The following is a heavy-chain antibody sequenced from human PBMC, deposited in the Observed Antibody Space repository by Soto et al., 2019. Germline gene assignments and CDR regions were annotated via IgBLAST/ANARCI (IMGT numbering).Heavy chain of an antibody. CDR3: AAYIWGNAFDI. D-gene: IGHD3-16*01. J-gene: IGHJ3*02. V-gene: IGHV4-59*03. CDR2: IYYSGST. Sequence: SETLSLTCTVSGGSISSYYWNWIRQSPGKGLEWIGFIYYSGSTNYNPSLKSRVTISIDTSKNQFSLKLSSVTAADTAVYYCAAYIWGNAFDIWGQGTMVTVSS. CDR1: GGSISSYY.